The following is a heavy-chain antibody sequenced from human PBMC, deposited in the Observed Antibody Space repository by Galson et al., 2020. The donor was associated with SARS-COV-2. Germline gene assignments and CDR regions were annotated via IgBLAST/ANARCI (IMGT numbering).Heavy chain of an antibody. Sequence: GGSLRLSCAASGFTFSSYAMSWVRQAPGKGLEWVSAISGSGGSTYYADSVKGRFTISRDNSKNTLYLQMNSLRAEDTAVYYCAKDDIVVVVAAKDNYWGQGTLVTVSS. CDR2: ISGSGGST. CDR3: AKDDIVVVVAAKDNY. V-gene: IGHV3-23*01. D-gene: IGHD2-15*01. J-gene: IGHJ4*02. CDR1: GFTFSSYA.